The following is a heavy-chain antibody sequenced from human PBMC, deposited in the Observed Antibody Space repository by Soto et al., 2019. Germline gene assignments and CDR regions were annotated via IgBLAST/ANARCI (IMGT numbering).Heavy chain of an antibody. V-gene: IGHV4-30-2*01. CDR1: GGSISSGGYS. D-gene: IGHD3-22*01. J-gene: IGHJ4*02. Sequence: SETLSLTCAVSGGSISSGGYSWSWIRQPPGKGLEWIGYIYHSGSTYYNPSLKSRVTISVDRSKNQFSLKLSSVTAADTAVYYCARVSYYYDSSGYYSHHFDYWGQGTLVTVSS. CDR2: IYHSGST. CDR3: ARVSYYYDSSGYYSHHFDY.